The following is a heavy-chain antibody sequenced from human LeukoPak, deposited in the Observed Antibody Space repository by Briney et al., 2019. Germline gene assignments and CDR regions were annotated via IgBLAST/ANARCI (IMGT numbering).Heavy chain of an antibody. CDR3: AGADLLRYFDWLLTEREHAEHYYGMDV. V-gene: IGHV3-23*01. J-gene: IGHJ6*02. Sequence: GGSLRLSCAASGFTFSSYAMSWVRQAPGKGLEWVSAISGSGGSTYYADSVKGRFTISRDNSKNTLYLQMNSLRSDDTAVYYCAGADLLRYFDWLLTEREHAEHYYGMDVWGQGTTVTVSS. CDR1: GFTFSSYA. D-gene: IGHD3-9*01. CDR2: ISGSGGST.